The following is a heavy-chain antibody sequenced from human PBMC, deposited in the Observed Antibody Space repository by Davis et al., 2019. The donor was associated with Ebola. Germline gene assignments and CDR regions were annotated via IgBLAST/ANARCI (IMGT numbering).Heavy chain of an antibody. D-gene: IGHD2-2*01. V-gene: IGHV3-21*01. CDR3: ARGIHCRSTSCYPYYYYGMDV. CDR2: ISSSSSYI. CDR1: GFTFSGSA. J-gene: IGHJ6*02. Sequence: GGSLRLSCAASGFTFSGSAMHWVRQAPGKGLEWVSSISSSSSYIYYADSVKGRFTIPRDNAKNSLYLQMNSLRAEDTAVYYCARGIHCRSTSCYPYYYYGMDVWGQGTTVTVSS.